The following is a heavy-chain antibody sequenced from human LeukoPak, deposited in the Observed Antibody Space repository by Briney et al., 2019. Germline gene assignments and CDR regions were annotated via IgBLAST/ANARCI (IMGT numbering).Heavy chain of an antibody. V-gene: IGHV4-30-4*01. CDR2: ITYSGST. Sequence: SQTLSLTCTVSGGSISSDDYYWSWIRQPPGKGLEWFGHITYSGSTDYSPSLRSRVTMSVDTSKNQFSLKLNSVTAAETAMYFCARGGVGGYDYFDSWGQGTLVAVSS. CDR1: GGSISSDDYY. J-gene: IGHJ4*02. D-gene: IGHD5-12*01. CDR3: ARGGVGGYDYFDS.